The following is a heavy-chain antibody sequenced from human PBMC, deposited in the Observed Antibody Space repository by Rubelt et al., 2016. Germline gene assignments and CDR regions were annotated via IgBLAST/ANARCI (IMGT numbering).Heavy chain of an antibody. CDR2: IYGDDDK. V-gene: IGHV2-5*02. CDR3: AHGGVKFNY. D-gene: IGHD2-8*02. CDR1: GFSLSTSGVG. Sequence: QITLKESGPTLVKPTQTLTLTCTFSGFSLSTSGVGVDWIRQPPGKALEWLALIYGDDDKRYSPSQKSRLTISKDTSQNQVVVTLTNMYPVDTATYDCAHGGVKFNYWGQGTLVTVSS. J-gene: IGHJ4*02.